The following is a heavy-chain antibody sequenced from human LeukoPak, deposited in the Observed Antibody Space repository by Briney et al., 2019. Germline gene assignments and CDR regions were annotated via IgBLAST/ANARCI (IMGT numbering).Heavy chain of an antibody. CDR1: GFTFSSYA. V-gene: IGHV3-9*01. J-gene: IGHJ6*02. CDR3: AKDGGSYREDPDLYYYYGMDV. CDR2: ISWNSGSI. D-gene: IGHD1-26*01. Sequence: PGGSLRLSCAASGFTFSSYAMSWVRQAPGKGLEWVSGISWNSGSIGYADSVKGRFTISRDNAKNSLYLQMNSLRAEDTALYYCAKDGGSYREDPDLYYYYGMDVWGQGTTVTVSS.